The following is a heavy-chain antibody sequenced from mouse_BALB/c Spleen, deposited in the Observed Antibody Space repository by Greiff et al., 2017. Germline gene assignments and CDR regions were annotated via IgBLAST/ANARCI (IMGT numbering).Heavy chain of an antibody. CDR1: GYAFSSSW. J-gene: IGHJ4*01. Sequence: QVQLPQSGPELVKPGASVKISCKASGYAFSSSWMNWVKQRPGQGLEWIGRIYPGDGDTNSNGKFKGKATLTADKSSSTAYMQLSSLTSVDSAVYFCARDQYYAMDYWGQGTSVTVSS. CDR3: ARDQYYAMDY. CDR2: IYPGDGDT. V-gene: IGHV1-82*01.